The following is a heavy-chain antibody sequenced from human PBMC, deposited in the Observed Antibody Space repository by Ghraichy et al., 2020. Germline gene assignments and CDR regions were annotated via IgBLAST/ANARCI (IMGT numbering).Heavy chain of an antibody. V-gene: IGHV3-33*01. CDR2: IWYDGSNK. CDR3: AREAGALAYCGGDCYSGAYFQH. Sequence: GGSLRLSCAASGFTFSSYGMHWVRQAPGKGLEWVAVIWYDGSNKYYADSVKGRFTISRDNSKNTLYLQMNSLRAEDTAVYYCAREAGALAYCGGDCYSGAYFQHWGQGTLVTVSS. D-gene: IGHD2-21*02. CDR1: GFTFSSYG. J-gene: IGHJ1*01.